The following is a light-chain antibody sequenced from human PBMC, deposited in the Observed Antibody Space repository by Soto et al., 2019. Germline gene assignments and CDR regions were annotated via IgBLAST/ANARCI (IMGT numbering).Light chain of an antibody. V-gene: IGKV2-28*01. CDR1: QSLLHSNGYNY. CDR2: LGS. Sequence: DIVMTQSPLSLPVTLGEPASISCRSSQSLLHSNGYNYLDWYLQKPGQSPQLLIYLGSNRASGVPDRFSGRGSGTDFTLKISRVEAEDVGVYYCMQALQTPRTFGQGTKVEIK. CDR3: MQALQTPRT. J-gene: IGKJ1*01.